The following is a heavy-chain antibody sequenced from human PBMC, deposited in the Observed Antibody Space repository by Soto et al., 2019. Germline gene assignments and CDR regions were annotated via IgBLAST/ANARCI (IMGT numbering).Heavy chain of an antibody. Sequence: QVQLVESGGGVVQPGRSLRLSCAASGFTFSSYAMHWVRQAPGKGLEWVAVISYDGSNKYYADSVKGRFTISRDNSKNTLYLQMNSLRAEDTAVYYCARDDGWRFLEWLGYYYGMDVWGQGTTVTVSS. J-gene: IGHJ6*02. D-gene: IGHD3-3*01. CDR3: ARDDGWRFLEWLGYYYGMDV. CDR2: ISYDGSNK. V-gene: IGHV3-30-3*01. CDR1: GFTFSSYA.